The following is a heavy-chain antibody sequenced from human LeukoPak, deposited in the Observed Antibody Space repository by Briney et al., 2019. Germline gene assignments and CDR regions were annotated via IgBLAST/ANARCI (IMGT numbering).Heavy chain of an antibody. CDR1: GFTFSSYA. Sequence: GGSLRFSCSASGFTFSSYAMHWVRQAPGKGLEYVSAISSDGGSTYYADSVKGRFTISRDNSKNTLYLQMSSLRAEDTAVYYCVKEQASRGYSGPLSGYWGQGTLVTVSS. CDR3: VKEQASRGYSGPLSGY. D-gene: IGHD5-12*01. CDR2: ISSDGGST. V-gene: IGHV3-64D*06. J-gene: IGHJ4*02.